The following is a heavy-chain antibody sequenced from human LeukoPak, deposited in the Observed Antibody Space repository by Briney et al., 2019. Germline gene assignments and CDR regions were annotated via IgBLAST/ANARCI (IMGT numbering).Heavy chain of an antibody. CDR3: ARDYGIAAAAHFDY. D-gene: IGHD6-13*01. Sequence: SETLSLTCTVSGGSISSGDYYWGWIRQPPGKGLEWIGYIYYSGSTYYNPSLKSRVTISVDTSKNQFSLKLSSVTAADTAVYYCARDYGIAAAAHFDYWGQGTLVTVSS. V-gene: IGHV4-30-4*08. CDR1: GGSISSGDYY. J-gene: IGHJ4*02. CDR2: IYYSGST.